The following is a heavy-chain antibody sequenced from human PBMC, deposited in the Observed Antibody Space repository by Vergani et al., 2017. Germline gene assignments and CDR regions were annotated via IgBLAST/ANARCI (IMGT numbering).Heavy chain of an antibody. D-gene: IGHD6-13*01. CDR2: MNPNSGNT. Sequence: QVQLVQSGAEVKKPGSSVKVSCKASGGTFSSYAISWVRQAPGQGLEWMGRMNPNSGNTGYAQKFQGRVTMTRNTSISTAYMELSSLRSEDTAVYYCARNGIAAARRARGWFDPWGQGTLVTVSS. CDR3: ARNGIAAARRARGWFDP. V-gene: IGHV1-8*02. CDR1: GGTFSSYA. J-gene: IGHJ5*02.